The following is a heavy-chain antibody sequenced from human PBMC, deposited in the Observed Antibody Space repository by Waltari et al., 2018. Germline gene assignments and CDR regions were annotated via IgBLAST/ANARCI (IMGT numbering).Heavy chain of an antibody. CDR2: ISSSSSTI. J-gene: IGHJ3*02. CDR3: ARIPTGPHDAFDI. Sequence: EVQLVESGGGLVQPGGSLSLSCAASGFTLRRYSMNWARQAPGKGLEWFSYISSSSSTIYYADSVKGRFTISRDNAKNSLYLQMNSLRAEDTAVYYCARIPTGPHDAFDIWGQGTMVTVSS. D-gene: IGHD1-1*01. V-gene: IGHV3-48*04. CDR1: GFTLRRYS.